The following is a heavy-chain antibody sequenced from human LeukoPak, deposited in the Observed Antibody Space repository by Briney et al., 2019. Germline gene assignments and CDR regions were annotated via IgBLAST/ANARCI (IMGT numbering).Heavy chain of an antibody. D-gene: IGHD4-17*01. Sequence: ASVKVSCKASGYTFTSYYMHWVRQAPGQGLEWMGIINPSGGSTSYAQKFQSRVTMTRDTSTSTVYMELSSLRSEYTAVYYRARAYPRLMTTVTSYFDYWGQGTLVTVSS. J-gene: IGHJ4*02. CDR2: INPSGGST. CDR3: ARAYPRLMTTVTSYFDY. V-gene: IGHV1-46*01. CDR1: GYTFTSYY.